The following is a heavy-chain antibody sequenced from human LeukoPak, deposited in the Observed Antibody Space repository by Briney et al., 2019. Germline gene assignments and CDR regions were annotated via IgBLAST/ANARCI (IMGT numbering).Heavy chain of an antibody. V-gene: IGHV4-59*01. J-gene: IGHJ4*02. CDR3: ARAPYGGYDYFDY. D-gene: IGHD5-12*01. CDR2: IYYSGST. Sequence: SETLSLTCTVSSDSISSYYWSWIRQPPGKGLEWIGYIYYSGSTNYNPSLKSRVTISVDTSKNQFSLKLSSVTAADTAVYYCARAPYGGYDYFDYWGQGTLVTVSS. CDR1: SDSISSYY.